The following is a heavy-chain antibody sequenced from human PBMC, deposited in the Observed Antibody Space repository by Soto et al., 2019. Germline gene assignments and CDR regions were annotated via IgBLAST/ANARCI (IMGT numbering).Heavy chain of an antibody. CDR3: AKETSMAAAGTKDGGSYETGRTFFDY. V-gene: IGHV3-30*18. Sequence: GGSLRLSCAASGFTFSSYGMHWVRQAPGKGLEWVAVISYDGSNKYYADSVKGRFTISRDNSKNTLYLQMNSLRAEDTAVYYCAKETSMAAAGTKDGGSYETGRTFFDYWGQGTLVTVSS. J-gene: IGHJ4*02. CDR2: ISYDGSNK. D-gene: IGHD6-13*01. CDR1: GFTFSSYG.